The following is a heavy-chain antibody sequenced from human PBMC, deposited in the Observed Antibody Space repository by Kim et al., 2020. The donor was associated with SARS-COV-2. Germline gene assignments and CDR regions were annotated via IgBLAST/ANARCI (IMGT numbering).Heavy chain of an antibody. D-gene: IGHD3-3*01. CDR1: GGSISSGDDY. Sequence: SETLSLTCTVSGGSISSGDDYWSWIRQPPGKGLEWFGYIYYSGCTYYNPSFKSRVTISVDTSKNQFSLKLSSVTAADLAVYNCVRVRYPGGVTYFGYWGQGTLVTVSS. CDR3: VRVRYPGGVTYFGY. CDR2: IYYSGCT. V-gene: IGHV4-30-4*01. J-gene: IGHJ4*02.